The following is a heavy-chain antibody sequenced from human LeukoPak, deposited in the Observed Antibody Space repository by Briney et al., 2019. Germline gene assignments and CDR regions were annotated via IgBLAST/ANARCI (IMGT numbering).Heavy chain of an antibody. Sequence: GGSLRLSCAASGFTFSSYWMSWVRQAPGKGLEWVANIKQDGSEKYYVDSVKGRFTISRDNAKNSLYLQMNSLRAEDTAVYYCARLNGYNFGYYYYMDVWGKGTTVTVSS. CDR2: IKQDGSEK. V-gene: IGHV3-7*01. CDR1: GFTFSSYW. J-gene: IGHJ6*03. D-gene: IGHD5-24*01. CDR3: ARLNGYNFGYYYYMDV.